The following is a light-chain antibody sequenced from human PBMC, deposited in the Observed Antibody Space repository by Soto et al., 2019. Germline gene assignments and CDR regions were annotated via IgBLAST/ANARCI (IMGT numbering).Light chain of an antibody. CDR1: QSVSSN. CDR2: GAS. V-gene: IGKV3-15*01. CDR3: QQYNNWPRA. Sequence: EIVMTQSPATLSVSPGERATLSCRASQSVSSNLAWYQQKPGQAPRLLIYGASTRATGIPARFSGSGSGTEFTLTISSRQSEDFAVYYCQQYNNWPRAFGQGTKVEIK. J-gene: IGKJ1*01.